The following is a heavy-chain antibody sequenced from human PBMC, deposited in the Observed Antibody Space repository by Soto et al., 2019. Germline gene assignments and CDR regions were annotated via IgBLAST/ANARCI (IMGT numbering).Heavy chain of an antibody. CDR3: ARHHQLREQWLVLGY. CDR1: GGSISSYY. J-gene: IGHJ4*02. Sequence: SETLSLTCTVSGGSISSYYWSWIRQPPGKGLEWIGYIYYSGSTNYNPSLKSRVTISVDTSKNQFSLKLSSVTAADTAVYYCARHHQLREQWLVLGYWGQGTLVTVSS. D-gene: IGHD6-19*01. CDR2: IYYSGST. V-gene: IGHV4-59*08.